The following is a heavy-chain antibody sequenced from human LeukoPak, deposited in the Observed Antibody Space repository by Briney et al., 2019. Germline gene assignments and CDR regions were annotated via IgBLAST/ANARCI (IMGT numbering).Heavy chain of an antibody. Sequence: GGSLRLSCAASGFTFSSYSMNWVRQAPGKGLEWVSYISSSSSTIYYADSVKGRFTISRDNAKNSLYLQMNSLRAEDTAVYYCARGELRYCSGGSCYSLDYWGQGTLVTVSS. J-gene: IGHJ4*02. D-gene: IGHD2-15*01. CDR2: ISSSSSTI. CDR1: GFTFSSYS. CDR3: ARGELRYCSGGSCYSLDY. V-gene: IGHV3-48*04.